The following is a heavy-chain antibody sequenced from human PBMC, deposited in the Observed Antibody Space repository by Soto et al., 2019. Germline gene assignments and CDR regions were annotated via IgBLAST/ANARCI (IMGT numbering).Heavy chain of an antibody. V-gene: IGHV4-34*01. CDR3: ARDSTRRGACDI. J-gene: IGHJ3*02. D-gene: IGHD2-2*01. CDR2: VNHSGST. Sequence: SETLSLTCAVYNGSFSVYYWTWIRQPPGKGPEWVGEVNHSGSTNYNPSLKSRVTISVDTSKNQFSLKLSSVTAADTAVYYCARDSTRRGACDIWGQGTMVTVSS. CDR1: NGSFSVYY.